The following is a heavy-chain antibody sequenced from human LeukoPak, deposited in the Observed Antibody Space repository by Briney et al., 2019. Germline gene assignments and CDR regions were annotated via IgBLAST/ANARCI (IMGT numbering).Heavy chain of an antibody. V-gene: IGHV1-69*05. D-gene: IGHD3-16*02. Sequence: SVKVSCKASGGTFSSYAISWVRQAPGQGLEWMGRIIPIFGTANYAQKFQGRVTITTDESTSTAYMELSSLRSEDTAVYYCASSLRLGELSLDYWGQGTLVTVSS. CDR3: ASSLRLGELSLDY. CDR2: IIPIFGTA. CDR1: GGTFSSYA. J-gene: IGHJ4*02.